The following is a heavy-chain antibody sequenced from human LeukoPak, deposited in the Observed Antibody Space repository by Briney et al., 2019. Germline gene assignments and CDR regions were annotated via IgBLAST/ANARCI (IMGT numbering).Heavy chain of an antibody. Sequence: PSETLSLTCTVSGGSVSSGSYCWSWIRQPPGKGLEWIGYIYYSGSTNYNPSLKSRVTISVDTSKNQFSLKLSSVTAADTVVYYCVRVKDYGDYGGAFDYWGQGTLVTVSS. CDR2: IYYSGST. D-gene: IGHD4-17*01. J-gene: IGHJ4*02. V-gene: IGHV4-61*01. CDR3: VRVKDYGDYGGAFDY. CDR1: GGSVSSGSYC.